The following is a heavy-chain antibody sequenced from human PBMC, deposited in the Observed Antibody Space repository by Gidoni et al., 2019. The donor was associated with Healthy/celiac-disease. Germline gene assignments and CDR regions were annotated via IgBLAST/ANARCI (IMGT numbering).Heavy chain of an antibody. D-gene: IGHD5-12*01. CDR3: ARREMATMEY. Sequence: QLQLQESGPGLVKPSETLSLTCTVSGRSISSSSYYWGWIRQPPGKGLEWIGSIFYSGSTYYNPSLKSRVTISVDTSKNQFSLKLSSVTAADTAVYYCARREMATMEYWGQGTLVTVSS. V-gene: IGHV4-39*01. CDR1: GRSISSSSYY. CDR2: IFYSGST. J-gene: IGHJ4*02.